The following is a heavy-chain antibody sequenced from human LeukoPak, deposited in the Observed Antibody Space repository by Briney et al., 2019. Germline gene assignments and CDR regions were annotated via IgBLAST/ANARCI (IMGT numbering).Heavy chain of an antibody. CDR3: ARANPTYPTFGGVIGTEIYGMDV. V-gene: IGHV4-34*01. CDR2: INHSGST. Sequence: SESLSLTCAVYGGSFSGYYWSWIRQPPGKGLEWIGEINHSGSTNYNPSLKSRVTISVDTSKNQFSLKLSSVTAADTAVYYCARANPTYPTFGGVIGTEIYGMDVWGQGTTVTVSS. CDR1: GGSFSGYY. J-gene: IGHJ6*02. D-gene: IGHD3-16*02.